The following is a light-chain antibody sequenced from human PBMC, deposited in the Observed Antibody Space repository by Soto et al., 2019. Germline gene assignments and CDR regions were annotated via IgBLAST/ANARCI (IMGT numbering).Light chain of an antibody. CDR3: QQRSSWPLT. J-gene: IGKJ4*01. CDR2: GAS. CDR1: QNIGTY. V-gene: IGKV3-11*01. Sequence: IVLTQSPGTLSLSPGERATLSCRASQNIGTYLAWYQHKPGQAPSVLIFGASTRANGVPDRFSGSGSGTDFTLTISSLEPEDFAVYYCQQRSSWPLTFGGGTKVDIK.